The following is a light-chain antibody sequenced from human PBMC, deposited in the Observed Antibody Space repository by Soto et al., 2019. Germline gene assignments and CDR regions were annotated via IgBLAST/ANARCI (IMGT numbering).Light chain of an antibody. J-gene: IGKJ2*01. CDR3: QQYNSYSYT. Sequence: DIQMTQSPSTLSASVGGRVTITCRASQSINSWLAWYQQKPGKAPKLLIYDGFSLESGVPSRFSGSGSGTEFTLTISSLQPDDFATYYCQQYNSYSYTFGQGTKLEIK. V-gene: IGKV1-5*01. CDR2: DGF. CDR1: QSINSW.